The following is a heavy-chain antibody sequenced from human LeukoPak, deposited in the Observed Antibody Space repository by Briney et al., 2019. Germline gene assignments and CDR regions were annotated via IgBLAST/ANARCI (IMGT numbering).Heavy chain of an antibody. Sequence: GASVKVSCKASGGTFSSYAISWVRQAPGQGLEWMGGIIPIFGTANYAQKFQGRVTIIADKSTSTAYMELSSLRSEGTAVYYCARSEFGEAQYYFDYWGQGTLVTVSS. V-gene: IGHV1-69*06. J-gene: IGHJ4*02. CDR3: ARSEFGEAQYYFDY. CDR2: IIPIFGTA. D-gene: IGHD3-10*01. CDR1: GGTFSSYA.